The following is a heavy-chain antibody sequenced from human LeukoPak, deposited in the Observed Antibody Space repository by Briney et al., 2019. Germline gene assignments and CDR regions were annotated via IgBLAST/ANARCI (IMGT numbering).Heavy chain of an antibody. CDR1: GFTFSSYA. J-gene: IGHJ5*02. V-gene: IGHV3-30-3*01. D-gene: IGHD3-16*01. CDR3: ARYVFEFGRGTLLSHNWFDP. CDR2: ISYDGSNK. Sequence: GGSLRLSCAASGFTFSSYAMHWVRQAPGKGLEWVAVISYDGSNKYYADSVKGRFTISRDNSKNTLYLQMNSLRAEDTAVYYCARYVFEFGRGTLLSHNWFDPWGQGTLVTVSS.